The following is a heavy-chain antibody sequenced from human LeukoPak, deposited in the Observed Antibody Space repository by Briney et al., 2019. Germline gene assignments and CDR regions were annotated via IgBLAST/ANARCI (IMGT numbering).Heavy chain of an antibody. J-gene: IGHJ3*02. V-gene: IGHV1-8*01. D-gene: IGHD4-17*01. CDR1: GYTFTSYD. CDR2: MNPNSGNT. CDR3: ARDMTTVTLPNDAFDI. Sequence: ASVKVSCKASGYTFTSYDINWVRQATGQGLEWMGWMNPNSGNTGYAQKFQGRVTMTRNTSISTAYMELSSLRSEDTAVYYCARDMTTVTLPNDAFDIWGQGTMVTVSS.